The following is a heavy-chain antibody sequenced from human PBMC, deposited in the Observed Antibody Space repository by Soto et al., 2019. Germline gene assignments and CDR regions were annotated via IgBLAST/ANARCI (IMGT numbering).Heavy chain of an antibody. CDR1: GYTFTSYD. D-gene: IGHD4-17*01. V-gene: IGHV1-8*01. CDR3: ARRRLTSRSAPAIYYYYMEV. Sequence: GASVKVSCKASGYTFTSYDINWVRQATGQGLEWMGWMNPNSGNTGYAQKFQGRVTMTRNTSISTAYMELSSLRSEDTAVYYCARRRLTSRSAPAIYYYYMEVWGKGNTVT. CDR2: MNPNSGNT. J-gene: IGHJ6*03.